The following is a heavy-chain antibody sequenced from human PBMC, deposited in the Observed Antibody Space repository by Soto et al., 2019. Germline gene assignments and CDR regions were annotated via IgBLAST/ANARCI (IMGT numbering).Heavy chain of an antibody. CDR2: INHSGST. V-gene: IGHV4-34*01. CDR3: ARGRGELRFLEWFDP. J-gene: IGHJ5*02. Sequence: SETLSLTCAVYGGSFSGYYWSWIRQPPGKGLEWIGEINHSGSTNYNPSLKSRVTISVDTSKNQFSLKLSSVTTADTAVYYCARGRGELRFLEWFDPWGQGTLVTVSS. CDR1: GGSFSGYY. D-gene: IGHD3-3*01.